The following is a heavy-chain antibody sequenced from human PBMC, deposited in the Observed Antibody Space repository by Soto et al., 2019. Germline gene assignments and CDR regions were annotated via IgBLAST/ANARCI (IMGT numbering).Heavy chain of an antibody. V-gene: IGHV5-10-1*01. CDR2: IDPSDSYT. CDR1: GCSFTSYW. Sequence: PGESLEISCKGSGCSFTSYWISWVRQMPGKGLAWMGRIDPSDSYTNYSPSFQGHVTISADKSISTAYLQWSSLKASDTAMYYCARLDLWVVPAAMGGYYYYGMDVWGQGTTVTVSS. D-gene: IGHD2-2*01. CDR3: ARLDLWVVPAAMGGYYYYGMDV. J-gene: IGHJ6*02.